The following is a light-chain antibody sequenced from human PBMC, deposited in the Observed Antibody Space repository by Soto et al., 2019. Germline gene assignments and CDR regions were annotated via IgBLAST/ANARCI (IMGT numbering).Light chain of an antibody. CDR2: LGS. J-gene: IGKJ4*01. CDR1: RNLLHSNGYYY. V-gene: IGKV2-28*01. CDR3: AQGLATPFT. Sequence: EIVLTQSPLSLPVTPGEPASISCRSSRNLLHSNGYYYLDWYLQKPGQSPQLLIYLGSNRASGVPHRFSGSGSGTDFTLTISRVEAEDVGVYFCAQGLATPFTFGGGTKVEIK.